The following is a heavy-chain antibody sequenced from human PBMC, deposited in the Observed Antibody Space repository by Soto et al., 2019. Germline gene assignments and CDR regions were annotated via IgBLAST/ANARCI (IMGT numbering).Heavy chain of an antibody. V-gene: IGHV3-30-3*01. CDR3: AREAIYYDTSGFSLYYFDY. CDR1: GFTFNTDT. D-gene: IGHD3-22*01. Sequence: PGGSVRLSCAASGFTFNTDTMHWVRQAPGKGLEWVALISDDGSNKHYADSVKGRFSISRDNSKNTLYLQLNSLRPEDTAVYYCAREAIYYDTSGFSLYYFDYWGQGSLVTVSS. CDR2: ISDDGSNK. J-gene: IGHJ4*02.